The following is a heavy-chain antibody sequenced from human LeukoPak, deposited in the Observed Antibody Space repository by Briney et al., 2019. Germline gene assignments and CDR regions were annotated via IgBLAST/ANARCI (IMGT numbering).Heavy chain of an antibody. J-gene: IGHJ4*02. CDR1: GGTFSSYA. D-gene: IGHD3-22*01. Sequence: GASAKVSCKASGGTFSSYAISWVRQAPGQGLEWMGGIIPIFGTANYAQKFQGRVTITADESTSTAYMELSSLRSEDTAVYYCAREGRGGYYDSSGYYYFGYWGQGTLVTVSS. CDR3: AREGRGGYYDSSGYYYFGY. CDR2: IIPIFGTA. V-gene: IGHV1-69*13.